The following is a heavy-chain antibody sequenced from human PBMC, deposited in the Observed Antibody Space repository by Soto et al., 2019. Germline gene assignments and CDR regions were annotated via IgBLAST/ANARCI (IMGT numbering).Heavy chain of an antibody. V-gene: IGHV4-30-4*01. CDR2: IYYSGST. D-gene: IGHD6-13*01. CDR1: GGSISSGDYY. CDR3: ASPIAADNYYYGMDV. J-gene: IGHJ6*02. Sequence: TLSLTCTVSGGSISSGDYYWSWIRQPPGKGLEWIGYIYYSGSTYYNPSLKSRVTISVDTSKNQFSLKLSSVTAADTAVYYCASPIAADNYYYGMDVWGQGTTVTVS.